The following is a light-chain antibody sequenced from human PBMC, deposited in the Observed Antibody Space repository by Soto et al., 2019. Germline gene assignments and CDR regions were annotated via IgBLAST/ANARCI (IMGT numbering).Light chain of an antibody. Sequence: QSALTQPPSVSGSPGQSVAISCTGTSSDVGAYNRVSWYQQPPGTAPKVLIYEVTNRPSGVPDRFSGSKSGNTAPLTISGLQAEDEADYYCSSYTSSTTLVFGGGTKLTVL. V-gene: IGLV2-18*02. CDR2: EVT. J-gene: IGLJ2*01. CDR3: SSYTSSTTLV. CDR1: SSDVGAYNR.